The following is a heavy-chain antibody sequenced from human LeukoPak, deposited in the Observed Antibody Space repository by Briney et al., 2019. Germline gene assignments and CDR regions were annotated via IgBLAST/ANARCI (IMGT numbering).Heavy chain of an antibody. CDR1: GFTFSSYG. CDR2: ISYDGSNK. J-gene: IGHJ4*02. V-gene: IGHV3-30*03. D-gene: IGHD6-19*01. CDR3: ARDPRGITVMADYFDY. Sequence: GGSLRLSCAASGFTFSSYGIHWVRQAPGKGLEWVAVISYDGSNKYYADSVKGRFTISRDNSKNTLYLQMNSLRAEDTAVYYCARDPRGITVMADYFDYWGQGTLVTVSS.